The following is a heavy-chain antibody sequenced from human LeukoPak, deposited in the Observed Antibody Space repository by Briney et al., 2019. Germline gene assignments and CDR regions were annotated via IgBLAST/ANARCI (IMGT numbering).Heavy chain of an antibody. Sequence: GASLRLSCAASGFTFGIYWMDSVRQAPGKGLVWVSRINSDGSRTSYPDSVKGHFTISSDNAKNTLYLQLNSLRAEHTAVYYCARGGHGYSHYWGQGTLVTVSS. CDR1: GFTFGIYW. D-gene: IGHD5-18*01. J-gene: IGHJ4*02. CDR3: ARGGHGYSHY. V-gene: IGHV3-74*01. CDR2: INSDGSRT.